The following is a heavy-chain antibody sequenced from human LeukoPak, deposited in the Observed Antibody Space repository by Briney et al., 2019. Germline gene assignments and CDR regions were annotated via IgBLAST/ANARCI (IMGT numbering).Heavy chain of an antibody. J-gene: IGHJ4*02. CDR1: GFTFSNYA. V-gene: IGHV3-23*01. D-gene: IGHD3-22*01. Sequence: PGGSLRLSCAASGFTFSNYAMSWVRQAPGKGLEWVSTISGSGGSTYYADSVKGRFTISRDNSKNTLYLHMNSLRAEDTAVYFCVKREYYDSSGYSDFWGQGTLVTVSS. CDR3: VKREYYDSSGYSDF. CDR2: ISGSGGST.